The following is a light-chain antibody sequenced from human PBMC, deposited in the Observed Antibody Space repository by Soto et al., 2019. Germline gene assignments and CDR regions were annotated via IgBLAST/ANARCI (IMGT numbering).Light chain of an antibody. V-gene: IGKV3-11*01. CDR2: DAS. CDR1: QSVINY. CDR3: QQSYYNPT. Sequence: EIVLTQSPATLSLSPGERATLSCRASQSVINYLAWYQQRPGQAPRLLIYDASNRATGIPARFSGSGSGTDFTLTISSLQHEDFATYYCQQSYYNPTFGQGTKVDIK. J-gene: IGKJ1*01.